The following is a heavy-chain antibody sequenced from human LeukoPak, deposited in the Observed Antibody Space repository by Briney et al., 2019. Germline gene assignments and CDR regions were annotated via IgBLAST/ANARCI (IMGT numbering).Heavy chain of an antibody. V-gene: IGHV3-7*04. CDR3: ARDALFGSGRTHLDF. CDR2: IKHDGGEA. J-gene: IGHJ4*02. Sequence: GGSLRLSCVASASEFTFNRYWMSWVRQAPGKGLQWVANIKHDGGEAFYVDSVKGRFTISRDNARNLLSLQMNSLTIDDTGVYFCARDALFGSGRTHLDFWGQGTLVTVSS. D-gene: IGHD3-10*01. CDR1: EFTFNRYW.